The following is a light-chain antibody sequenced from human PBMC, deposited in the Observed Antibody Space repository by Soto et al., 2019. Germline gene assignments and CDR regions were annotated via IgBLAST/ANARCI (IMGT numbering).Light chain of an antibody. Sequence: QSVLTQPASVSGSPVQSITISCTGASSDLGNYDYVSWYQQHPGKAPKLIIYEVTNRPSGVSSRFSGSKSGNTASLTISGLQADDEADYYCGSYTTTSYVFGSGTKVTVL. CDR2: EVT. J-gene: IGLJ1*01. V-gene: IGLV2-14*01. CDR1: SSDLGNYDY. CDR3: GSYTTTSYV.